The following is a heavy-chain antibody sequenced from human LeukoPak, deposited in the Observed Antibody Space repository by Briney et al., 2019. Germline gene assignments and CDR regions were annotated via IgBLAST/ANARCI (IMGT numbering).Heavy chain of an antibody. V-gene: IGHV1-2*02. CDR3: ARDRHDFWSGAKYYFDY. D-gene: IGHD3-3*01. CDR2: INPNSGGT. CDR1: GYTFTGYY. Sequence: ASVTVSCKASGYTFTGYYMHWVRQAPGQGLEWMGWINPNSGGTNYAQKFQGRVTMTRDTSISTAYMELSRLRSYDTAVYYCARDRHDFWSGAKYYFDYWGQGTLVTVSS. J-gene: IGHJ4*02.